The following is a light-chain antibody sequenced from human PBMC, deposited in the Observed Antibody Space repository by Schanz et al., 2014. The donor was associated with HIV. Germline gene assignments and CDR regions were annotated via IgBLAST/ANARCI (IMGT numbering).Light chain of an antibody. V-gene: IGLV2-14*02. CDR2: EGS. CDR1: SRDVGSYNL. CDR3: SSYTTITTRV. Sequence: QSALTQPASMSGSPGQSITISCTGPSRDVGSYNLVSWYQQHPGKAPKLMIYEGSKRPSGVSNRVSGSKSGNTASLTISGLQAEDEADYYCSSYTTITTRVFGGGTKVTVL. J-gene: IGLJ3*02.